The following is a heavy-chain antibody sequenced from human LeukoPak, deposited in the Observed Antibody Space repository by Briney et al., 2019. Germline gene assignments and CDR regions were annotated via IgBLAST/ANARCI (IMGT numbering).Heavy chain of an antibody. D-gene: IGHD2-15*01. V-gene: IGHV3-20*04. CDR2: INWNGGST. CDR3: ARDSCSGGSCYSEGYGMDV. CDR1: GFTFDDYG. Sequence: GSLRLSCAASGFTFDDYGMSWVRQAPGKGLEWVSGINWNGGSTGYADSVKGRFTISRDNAKNSLYLQMNSLRAEDTALYYCARDSCSGGSCYSEGYGMDVWGQGTTVTVSS. J-gene: IGHJ6*02.